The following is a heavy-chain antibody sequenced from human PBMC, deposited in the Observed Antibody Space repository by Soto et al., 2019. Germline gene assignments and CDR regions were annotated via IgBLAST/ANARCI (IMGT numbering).Heavy chain of an antibody. Sequence: GESLKISCKGSGYSFTSYWISWVRQMPGKVLEWMGRIDPSDSYTNYSPSFQSHVTISADKSISTSYLQWSSLRASDTAMYYCARHSRGIYDDPYYFDYWGQGXLVTVSS. J-gene: IGHJ4*02. D-gene: IGHD3-3*01. CDR3: ARHSRGIYDDPYYFDY. CDR1: GYSFTSYW. CDR2: IDPSDSYT. V-gene: IGHV5-10-1*01.